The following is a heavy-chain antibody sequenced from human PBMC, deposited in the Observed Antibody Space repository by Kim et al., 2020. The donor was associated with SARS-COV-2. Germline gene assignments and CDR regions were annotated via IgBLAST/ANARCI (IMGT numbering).Heavy chain of an antibody. Sequence: GGSLRLSCAGSGFTFSNYGVQWVRLPPGKGLEWVAVISYDGSNKYYADSVKGRFTISRDNSKNTVYLQMNSLRAEDTALYYCAKDSDEYSHGLYYGMDVWGQGTTVTVSS. CDR2: ISYDGSNK. CDR3: AKDSDEYSHGLYYGMDV. V-gene: IGHV3-30*18. J-gene: IGHJ6*02. CDR1: GFTFSNYG. D-gene: IGHD5-18*01.